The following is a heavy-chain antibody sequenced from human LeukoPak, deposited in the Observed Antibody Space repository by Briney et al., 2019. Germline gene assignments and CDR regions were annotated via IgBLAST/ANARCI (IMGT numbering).Heavy chain of an antibody. J-gene: IGHJ4*02. CDR1: GVPIGGHY. CDR2: VYFSGAT. CDR3: ASLATGRYFDY. D-gene: IGHD1-1*01. V-gene: IGHV4-59*08. Sequence: SETLSLTCAISGVPIGGHYWTWIRQPPGKGLEWIGSVYFSGATNYNPSLKSRITMSFDTSKKQFSLKVRSVTAADTAVYYCASLATGRYFDYWGLGALVTVSS.